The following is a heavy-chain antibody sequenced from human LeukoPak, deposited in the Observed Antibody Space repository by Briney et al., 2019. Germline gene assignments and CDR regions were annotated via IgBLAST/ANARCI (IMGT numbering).Heavy chain of an antibody. CDR1: GFTFSSYS. J-gene: IGHJ4*02. D-gene: IGHD2-15*01. Sequence: GGSLRLSCAASGFTFSSYSMNWVRQAPGKGLEWVGFIRSKGDSGTTEYAASVKGRFSISRDDSKSIAYLQMNSLETEDTAVYHCARGRYCGGGSCYGARWGQGTLVTVSS. V-gene: IGHV3-49*04. CDR2: IRSKGDSGTT. CDR3: ARGRYCGGGSCYGAR.